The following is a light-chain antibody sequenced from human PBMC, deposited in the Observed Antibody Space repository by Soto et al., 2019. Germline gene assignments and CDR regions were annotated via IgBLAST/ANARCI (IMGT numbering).Light chain of an antibody. CDR2: DNS. CDR3: QSYDSSLSGSV. CDR1: SSNIGAGYD. J-gene: IGLJ7*01. Sequence: QSVLTKSPSVSGAPGQRVTISCTGSSSNIGAGYDVHWYQQLPGTAPKLLIYDNSNRPSGVPDRFSGSKSGTSASLAITGLQAEDEAEYYCQSYDSSLSGSVFGGGTQLTVL. V-gene: IGLV1-40*01.